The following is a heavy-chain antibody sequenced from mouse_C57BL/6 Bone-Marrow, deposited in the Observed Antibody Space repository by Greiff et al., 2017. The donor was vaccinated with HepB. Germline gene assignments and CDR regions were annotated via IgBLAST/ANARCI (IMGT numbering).Heavy chain of an antibody. V-gene: IGHV1-26*01. CDR1: GYTFTDYY. D-gene: IGHD1-1*01. J-gene: IGHJ2*01. Sequence: EVKLQQSGPELVKPGASVKISCKASGYTFTDYYMNWVKQSHGKSLEWIGDINPNNGGTSYNQKFKGKATLTVDKSSITADMELRSLTSEDSAVYYCARSGGYYGRAPHFDYWGQGTTLTVSS. CDR2: INPNNGGT. CDR3: ARSGGYYGRAPHFDY.